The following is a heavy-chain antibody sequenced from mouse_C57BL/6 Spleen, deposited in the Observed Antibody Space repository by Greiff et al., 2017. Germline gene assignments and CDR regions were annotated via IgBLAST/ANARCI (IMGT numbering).Heavy chain of an antibody. Sequence: VQGVESGAELARPGASVKLSCKASGYTFTSYGISWVKQRTGQGLEWIGEIYPRSGNTYYNEKFKGKATLTADKSSSTAYMELRSLTSEDSAVYFCAYYGSSSFAYWGQGTLVTVSA. J-gene: IGHJ3*01. CDR1: GYTFTSYG. D-gene: IGHD1-1*01. V-gene: IGHV1-81*01. CDR3: AYYGSSSFAY. CDR2: IYPRSGNT.